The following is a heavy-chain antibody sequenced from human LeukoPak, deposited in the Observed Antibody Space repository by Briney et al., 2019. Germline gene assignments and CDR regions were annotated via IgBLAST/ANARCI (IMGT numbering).Heavy chain of an antibody. D-gene: IGHD4-17*01. CDR2: IWYDGSNK. V-gene: IGHV3-33*01. CDR1: GFSLSMYG. Sequence: TGGSLRLSCAASGFSLSMYGMHRVRQAPGKGLEWVAVIWYDGSNKYYADSVKGRFTISRDNSKNTLYLQMNSLRAEDTAVYYCASSITTVAFHIWSRGTMVTVSS. J-gene: IGHJ3*02. CDR3: ASSITTVAFHI.